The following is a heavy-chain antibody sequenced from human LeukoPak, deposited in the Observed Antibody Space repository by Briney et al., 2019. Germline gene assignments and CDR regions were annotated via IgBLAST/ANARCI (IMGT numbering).Heavy chain of an antibody. V-gene: IGHV1-3*01. CDR1: GYTFTSYA. Sequence: ASVTVSCKASGYTFTSYAMHWVRQAPGQRLEWMGWINAGNGNTKYSQKFQGRVTITRDTSASTAYMELSSLRSEDTAVYYCARSSTSLFYYYYGMDVWGKGTTVTVSS. J-gene: IGHJ6*04. CDR3: ARSSTSLFYYYYGMDV. D-gene: IGHD2-2*01. CDR2: INAGNGNT.